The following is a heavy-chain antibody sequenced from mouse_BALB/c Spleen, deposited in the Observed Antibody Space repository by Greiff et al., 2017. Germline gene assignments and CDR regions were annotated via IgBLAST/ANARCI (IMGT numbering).Heavy chain of an antibody. CDR2: ISSGGST. J-gene: IGHJ1*01. D-gene: IGHD1-2*01. V-gene: IGHV5-6-5*01. Sequence: EVKLVESGGGLVKPGGSLKLSCAASGFTFSSYAMSWVRQTPGKRLEWVASISSGGSTYYPDSVKGRFTISRDNARNILYLQMSSLRSEDTAMYYCARAITTAYWYFDVWGAGTTVTVSS. CDR1: GFTFSSYA. CDR3: ARAITTAYWYFDV.